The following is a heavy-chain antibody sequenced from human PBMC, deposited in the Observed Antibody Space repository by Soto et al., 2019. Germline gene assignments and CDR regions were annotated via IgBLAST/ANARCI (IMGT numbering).Heavy chain of an antibody. CDR2: ISGSGGST. J-gene: IGHJ4*02. V-gene: IGHV3-23*01. Sequence: EVQLLESGGGLVQPGGSLRLSCAASGFTFSSYAMSWVRQAPGKGLEWVSVISGSGGSTDYADSVKGRFTISRDNSKNTLYLQMNSLRAEDTAVYYCARDQQWLVRFYFDFWGQGTLVTVSS. D-gene: IGHD6-19*01. CDR3: ARDQQWLVRFYFDF. CDR1: GFTFSSYA.